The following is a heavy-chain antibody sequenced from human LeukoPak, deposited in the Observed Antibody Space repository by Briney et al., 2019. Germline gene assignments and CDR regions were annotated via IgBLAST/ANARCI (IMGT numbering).Heavy chain of an antibody. CDR2: INHSGST. J-gene: IGHJ4*02. CDR3: ARGGVTYFDY. Sequence: SETLSLTCAVYGGSFSGYYWSWIRQPPGKGLEWIGEINHSGSTNYNPSLKSRVTISVDTSKNQFSLKLSSVTAADTAVYYCARGGVTYFDYWGQGTLVTVSS. D-gene: IGHD4-11*01. V-gene: IGHV4-34*01. CDR1: GGSFSGYY.